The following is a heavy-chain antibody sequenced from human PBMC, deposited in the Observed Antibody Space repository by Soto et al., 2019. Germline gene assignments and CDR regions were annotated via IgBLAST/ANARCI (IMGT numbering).Heavy chain of an antibody. CDR2: ISGNGGST. J-gene: IGHJ4*02. V-gene: IGHV3-48*01. CDR3: ARDRGFDLFDY. Sequence: GGSLRLSCGAAGFTFSSYSMNWVRQAPGKGLEWVSGISGNGGSTDYADSVKGRFTISRDNAQNSLYLQMNSLRAEDTALYYCARDRGFDLFDYWGQGTLVTVSS. CDR1: GFTFSSYS.